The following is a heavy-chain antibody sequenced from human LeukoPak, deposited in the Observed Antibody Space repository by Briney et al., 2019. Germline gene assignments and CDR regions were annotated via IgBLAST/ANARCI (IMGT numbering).Heavy chain of an antibody. CDR3: ARVGCSGGSCYPDY. CDR2: IYYSGST. D-gene: IGHD2-15*01. J-gene: IGHJ4*02. Sequence: MPSETLSLTCTVSGGSISSYYWSWIRQPPGKGLEWIGYIYYSGSTNYNPSLKSRVTISVDTSKNQFSLKLSSVTAADTAVYYCARVGCSGGSCYPDYWGQGTLVTVSS. V-gene: IGHV4-59*01. CDR1: GGSISSYY.